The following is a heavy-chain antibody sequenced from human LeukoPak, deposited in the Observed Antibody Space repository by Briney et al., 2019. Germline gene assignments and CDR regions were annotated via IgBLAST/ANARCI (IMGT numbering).Heavy chain of an antibody. V-gene: IGHV4-39*07. D-gene: IGHD6-13*01. Sequence: PSETLSLTCTVSGGSISSSSYYWGWIRQPPGKGLEWIGSIYYSGSSYYNPSLKSRVTISVDTSKNQFSLKLSSVTAADTAVYYCARRHSIAAAGTDFDYWGQGTLVTVSS. CDR3: ARRHSIAAAGTDFDY. CDR1: GGSISSSSYY. CDR2: IYYSGSS. J-gene: IGHJ4*02.